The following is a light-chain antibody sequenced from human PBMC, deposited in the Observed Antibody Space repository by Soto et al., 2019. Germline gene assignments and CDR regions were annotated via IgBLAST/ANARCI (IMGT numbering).Light chain of an antibody. J-gene: IGLJ3*02. Sequence: QSVLTQPPSVSGAPGQRVTISCTGSSSNIGANYDVHWYQQLPGTAPKLLISDSTDRPSGVPDRFSGSKSGTSASLAITGLPAEDEADYYCQSFDSILTAWVFGGGTKLTVL. CDR2: DST. CDR3: QSFDSILTAWV. V-gene: IGLV1-40*01. CDR1: SSNIGANYD.